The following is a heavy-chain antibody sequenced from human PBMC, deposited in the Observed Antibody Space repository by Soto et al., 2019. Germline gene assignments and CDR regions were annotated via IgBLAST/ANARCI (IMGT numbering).Heavy chain of an antibody. Sequence: AALRLSCKASGGTFSSYAIIWVRQAPGQGLEWMGGIIPSFGTANYAQKFQGRVTITADESTSTAYMELSSLRSEDTAVYYCARGRIPQWELPYYFGYWGQGTLVTVSS. CDR1: GGTFSSYA. V-gene: IGHV1-69*13. J-gene: IGHJ4*02. D-gene: IGHD1-26*01. CDR3: ARGRIPQWELPYYFGY. CDR2: IIPSFGTA.